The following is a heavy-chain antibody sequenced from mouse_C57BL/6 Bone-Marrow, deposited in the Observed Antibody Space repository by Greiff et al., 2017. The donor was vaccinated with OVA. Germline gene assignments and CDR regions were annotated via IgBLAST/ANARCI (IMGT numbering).Heavy chain of an antibody. CDR1: EYAFTSHD. Sequence: EVNVVESGGGLVQPGESLKLSCESNEYAFTSHDMSWVRKTPEKRLELVAAINSDGGSTYYPDTMERRFIISRDNTKKTLYLQMSSLRTEDTALYYYASLTYYAMDYWGQGTTVTVSS. J-gene: IGHJ4*01. V-gene: IGHV5-2*01. CDR3: ASLTYYAMDY. CDR2: INSDGGST.